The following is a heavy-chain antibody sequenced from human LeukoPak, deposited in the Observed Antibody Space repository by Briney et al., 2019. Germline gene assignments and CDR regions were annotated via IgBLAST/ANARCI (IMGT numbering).Heavy chain of an antibody. V-gene: IGHV1-69*01. J-gene: IGHJ6*04. CDR2: MIPIVGTA. CDR1: GGTFSSYA. CDR3: ARDRPNTIVRRVSDDYYGMDV. D-gene: IGHD3-10*01. Sequence: GASVKVSCKASGGTFSSYAISWVRQAPGHGLEWMGGMIPIVGTANYAQKFQGRVTITADESTSTAYMELSSMRSEDTAVYYCARDRPNTIVRRVSDDYYGMDVWGKGTTVTVSS.